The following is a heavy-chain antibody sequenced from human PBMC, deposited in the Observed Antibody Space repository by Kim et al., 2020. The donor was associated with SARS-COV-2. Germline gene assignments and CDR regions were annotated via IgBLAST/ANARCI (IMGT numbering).Heavy chain of an antibody. J-gene: IGHJ4*02. D-gene: IGHD6-13*01. Sequence: GGSLRLSCAASGFTFSDYYMSWIRQAPGKGLEWVSYISSSSSYTNYADSVKGRFTISRDNAKNSLYLKMNSLRAEDTAVYYCARAQDSSSWYYFDYWGQGTMVTVSS. CDR3: ARAQDSSSWYYFDY. V-gene: IGHV3-11*05. CDR1: GFTFSDYY. CDR2: ISSSSSYT.